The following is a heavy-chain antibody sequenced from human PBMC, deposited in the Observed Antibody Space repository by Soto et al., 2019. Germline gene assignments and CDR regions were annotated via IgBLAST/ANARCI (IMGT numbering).Heavy chain of an antibody. V-gene: IGHV2-5*01. CDR2: IYWNDDR. J-gene: IGHJ5*02. D-gene: IGHD3-10*01. Sequence: QITLKESGPTLVKPTQTLTLTCTISGFSFSTSGVGVGWIRQPPGKALEWLALIYWNDDRRYSPSLKSRLTITKDTSKNQVFLTMTNMDPVDTATYYCVSGSFPNWFDPWGQGTLVTVSS. CDR1: GFSFSTSGVG. CDR3: VSGSFPNWFDP.